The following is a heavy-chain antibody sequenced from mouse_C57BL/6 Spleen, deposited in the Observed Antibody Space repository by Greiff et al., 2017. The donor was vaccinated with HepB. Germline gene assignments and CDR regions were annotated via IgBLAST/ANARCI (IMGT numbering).Heavy chain of an antibody. CDR1: GFTFSSYA. CDR3: TRDYYGSSLRYFDV. CDR2: ISSGGDYI. J-gene: IGHJ1*03. D-gene: IGHD1-1*01. V-gene: IGHV5-9-1*02. Sequence: EVQGVESGEGLVKPGGSLKLSCAASGFTFSSYAMSWVRQTPEKRLEWVAYISSGGDYIYYADTVKGRFTISRDNARNTLYLQMSSLKSEDTAMYYCTRDYYGSSLRYFDVWGTGTTVTVSS.